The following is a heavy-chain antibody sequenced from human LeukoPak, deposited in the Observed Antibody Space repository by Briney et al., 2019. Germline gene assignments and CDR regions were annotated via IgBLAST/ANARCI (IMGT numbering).Heavy chain of an antibody. CDR3: VKATSSGFADY. J-gene: IGHJ4*02. Sequence: PGGSLRLSCAASGFTFDDYAMHWVRQAPGKGLEWVSGISWNSGSIGYADSVKGRFTISRDNAKNSLYLQMNSLRAEDTALYYCVKATSSGFADYWGQGTLVTVSS. CDR2: ISWNSGSI. V-gene: IGHV3-9*01. D-gene: IGHD6-19*01. CDR1: GFTFDDYA.